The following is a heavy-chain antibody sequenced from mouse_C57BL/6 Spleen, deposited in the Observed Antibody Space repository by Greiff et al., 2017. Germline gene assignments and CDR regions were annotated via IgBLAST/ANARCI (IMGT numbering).Heavy chain of an antibody. V-gene: IGHV1-64*01. J-gene: IGHJ3*01. Sequence: QVQLKQPGAELVKPGASVKLSCKASGYTFTSYWMHWVKQRPGQGLEWIGMIHPNSGSTNYNEKFKSKATLTVDKSSSTAYMQLSSLTSEDSAVYYCAREGIYYYGSSVAYWGQGTLVTVSA. CDR3: AREGIYYYGSSVAY. CDR2: IHPNSGST. D-gene: IGHD1-1*01. CDR1: GYTFTSYW.